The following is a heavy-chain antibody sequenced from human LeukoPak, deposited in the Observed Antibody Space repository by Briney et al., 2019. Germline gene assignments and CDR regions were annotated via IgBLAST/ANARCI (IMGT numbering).Heavy chain of an antibody. Sequence: GSLRLSCAASGFAFSSHWMTWVRQVPGRGPEWVANVNRDGSETYYLDSVKGRFTISKDNAKNSLYLQMNSLRAEDTAVYYCAKDEGLTFDYWGQGTLVTVSS. D-gene: IGHD4/OR15-4a*01. CDR2: VNRDGSET. CDR1: GFAFSSHW. J-gene: IGHJ4*02. V-gene: IGHV3-7*03. CDR3: AKDEGLTFDY.